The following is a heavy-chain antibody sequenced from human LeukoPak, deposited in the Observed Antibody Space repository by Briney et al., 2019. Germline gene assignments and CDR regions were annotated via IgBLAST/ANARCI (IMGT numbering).Heavy chain of an antibody. V-gene: IGHV4-59*01. CDR2: IYYSGST. CDR1: GGSISSYY. D-gene: IGHD2-2*01. Sequence: SETLSLTCTVSGGSISSYYWSWIRQPPGKGLEWIGYIYYSGSTNYNPSLKSRVTISVDTSKNQFSLKLSSVTAADTAVYYCARAGCSSTSCYHYYYYYMDVWGKGTRSPSP. CDR3: ARAGCSSTSCYHYYYYYMDV. J-gene: IGHJ6*03.